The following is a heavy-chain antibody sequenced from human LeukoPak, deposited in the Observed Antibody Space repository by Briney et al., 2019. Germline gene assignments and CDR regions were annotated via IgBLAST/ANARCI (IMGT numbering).Heavy chain of an antibody. CDR1: GFTFSNFE. Sequence: QPGGSLRLSCAASGFTFSNFEMNWVRQAPGKGLEWVSYISSSGSTIYYADSVKGRFTTSRDNAKNSLYLQMHSLRAEDTAVYYCSAVVPTAIGSPFDYWGQGTLVTVSS. CDR2: ISSSGSTI. CDR3: SAVVPTAIGSPFDY. J-gene: IGHJ4*02. D-gene: IGHD2-2*02. V-gene: IGHV3-48*03.